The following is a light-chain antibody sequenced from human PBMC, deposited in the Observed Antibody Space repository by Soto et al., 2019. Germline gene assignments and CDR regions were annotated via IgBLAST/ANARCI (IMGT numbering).Light chain of an antibody. CDR1: SSDVGGYNY. CDR2: EVS. V-gene: IGLV2-14*01. CDR3: CSYTSSSIDYV. Sequence: QSALTQPASVSGSPGQSVTISCTGTSSDVGGYNYFSWYQQHPGKAPKLMIYEVSNRPSGVSNRFSGSKSGNTASLTISGLQAEDEADYDCCSYTSSSIDYVFGTGTKLTVL. J-gene: IGLJ1*01.